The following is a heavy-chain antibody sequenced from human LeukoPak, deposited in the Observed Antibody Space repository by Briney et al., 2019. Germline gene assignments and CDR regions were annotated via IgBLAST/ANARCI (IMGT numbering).Heavy chain of an antibody. CDR3: ASRLMVRGVILVY. D-gene: IGHD3-10*01. J-gene: IGHJ4*02. CDR2: IYPGDSDT. Sequence: GESLKISCKGSGYSFTSYWIGWVRQMPGKGLEWMGIIYPGDSDTRYSPSFQGQVTISADKSISTAYLQWSSLKASDTAMYYCASRLMVRGVILVYWGQGTLVTVSS. V-gene: IGHV5-51*01. CDR1: GYSFTSYW.